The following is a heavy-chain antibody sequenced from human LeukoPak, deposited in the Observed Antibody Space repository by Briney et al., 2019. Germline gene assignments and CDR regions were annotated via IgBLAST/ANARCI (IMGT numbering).Heavy chain of an antibody. V-gene: IGHV3-74*01. J-gene: IGHJ5*02. Sequence: GGSLRLSCVVSGVTFHNFYIYWVRQAPGKGLEWISRISSDGSTTYYADFVKGRFTISRDNAKHTVYLHLNSLRAEDTATYYCARAFFFNLDPRGPGTLVTVSS. CDR3: ARAFFFNLDP. CDR1: GVTFHNFY. D-gene: IGHD2/OR15-2a*01. CDR2: ISSDGSTT.